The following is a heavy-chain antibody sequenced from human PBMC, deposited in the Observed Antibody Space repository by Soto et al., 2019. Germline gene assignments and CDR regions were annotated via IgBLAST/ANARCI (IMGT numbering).Heavy chain of an antibody. D-gene: IGHD6-19*01. CDR3: ARDDIPGRAVAIYGMDV. V-gene: IGHV3-33*01. CDR2: IWYDGSNE. CDR1: GFTFSNYG. J-gene: IGHJ6*02. Sequence: LRLSCAASGFTFSNYGMHWVRQAPGKGLEWVAVIWYDGSNEDYADSVKGRFTISRDNSKNTLYLQMNSLRAEDTAVYYCARDDIPGRAVAIYGMDVWGQGTTVTVSS.